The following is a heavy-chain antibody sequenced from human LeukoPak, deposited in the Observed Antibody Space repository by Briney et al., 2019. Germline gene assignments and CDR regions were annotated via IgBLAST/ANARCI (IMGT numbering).Heavy chain of an antibody. Sequence: ASVKVSCKASGYTFTNYDINWVRQAPGKGLEWMGGFDPEDGETIYAQKFQGRVTMTEDTSTDTAYMELSSLRSEDTAVYYCATRQQLAHFDYWGQGTLVTVSS. CDR1: GYTFTNYD. J-gene: IGHJ4*02. CDR2: FDPEDGET. V-gene: IGHV1-24*01. D-gene: IGHD6-13*01. CDR3: ATRQQLAHFDY.